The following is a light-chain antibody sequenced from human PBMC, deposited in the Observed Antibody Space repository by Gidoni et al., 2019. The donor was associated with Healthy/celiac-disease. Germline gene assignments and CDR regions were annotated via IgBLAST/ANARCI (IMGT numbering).Light chain of an antibody. Sequence: RVTITCRASQSISSWLAWYQQKPGKAPKLLIYKASSLESGVPSRFSGSGSGTEFTLTISSLQPDDFATYYCQQYNRYSWTFGQGTKVEIK. V-gene: IGKV1-5*03. CDR1: QSISSW. J-gene: IGKJ1*01. CDR2: KAS. CDR3: QQYNRYSWT.